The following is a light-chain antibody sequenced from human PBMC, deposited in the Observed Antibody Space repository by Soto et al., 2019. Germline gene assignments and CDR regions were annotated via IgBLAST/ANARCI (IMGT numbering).Light chain of an antibody. CDR1: SSDAGGYNY. CDR2: EVS. CDR3: SSYTRSDNYA. Sequence: QSVLTQPASVSGSPGQSITISCTGTSSDAGGYNYVSWYQQHPGKAPKVIIYEVSNRPSGVSNRFSGAKSGNTASLTIPGLQAEDEADYYCSSYTRSDNYAFGTGTKVTGL. J-gene: IGLJ1*01. V-gene: IGLV2-14*01.